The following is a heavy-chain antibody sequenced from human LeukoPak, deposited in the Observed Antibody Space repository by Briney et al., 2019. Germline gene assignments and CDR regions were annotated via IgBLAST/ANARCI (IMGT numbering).Heavy chain of an antibody. CDR2: IYHSGST. CDR3: ARDGVAGTPIPFDY. CDR1: GGSISSGGYY. V-gene: IGHV4-30-2*01. D-gene: IGHD6-19*01. J-gene: IGHJ4*02. Sequence: TLSLTCTVSGGSISSGGYYWSWIRQPPGKGLEWIGYIYHSGSTYYNPSLKSRVTISVDRSKNQFSLKLSSVTAADTAVYYCARDGVAGTPIPFDYWGQGTLVTVSS.